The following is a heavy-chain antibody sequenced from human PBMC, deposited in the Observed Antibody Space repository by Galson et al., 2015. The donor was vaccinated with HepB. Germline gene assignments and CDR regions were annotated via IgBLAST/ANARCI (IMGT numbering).Heavy chain of an antibody. CDR1: GFTFSTYA. J-gene: IGHJ6*02. CDR3: AKVVRYFDPPYDGMDV. D-gene: IGHD3-9*01. Sequence: SLRLSCAASGFTFSTYAMTWVRQAPGKGLEWVSAISGSGGNTYYADSVKGRFTISRDNSKNTLYLQMSSLRAEDTAVYYCAKVVRYFDPPYDGMDVWGQGTTVTVSS. CDR2: ISGSGGNT. V-gene: IGHV3-23*01.